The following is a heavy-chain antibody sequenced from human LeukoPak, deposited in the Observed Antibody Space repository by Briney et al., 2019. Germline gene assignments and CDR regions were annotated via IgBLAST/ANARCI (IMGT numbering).Heavy chain of an antibody. CDR1: GYTFTSYY. CDR2: INPSGGST. V-gene: IGHV1-46*01. D-gene: IGHD3-10*01. Sequence: ASVKVSCKASGYTFTSYYMHWVRQAPGQGLEWLGIINPSGGSTSYAQKFQGRVTMTRDMSTSTVYMELSSLRSEDTAVYYCAREFRSYRLGFDYWGRGTLVTVSS. J-gene: IGHJ4*02. CDR3: AREFRSYRLGFDY.